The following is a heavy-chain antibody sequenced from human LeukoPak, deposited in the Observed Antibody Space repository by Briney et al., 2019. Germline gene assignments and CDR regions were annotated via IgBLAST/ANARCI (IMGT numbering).Heavy chain of an antibody. CDR1: GYTFTSYG. CDR3: ARGGYSSSWSSLSGESDAFDI. V-gene: IGHV1-18*04. CDR2: ISAYNGNT. Sequence: GASVKVSCKASGYTFTSYGISWVRQAPGQGLEWMGWISAYNGNTNYAQKLQGRVTMTTDTSTSTAYMELRSLRSDDTAVYYCARGGYSSSWSSLSGESDAFDIWGQGTMVTVSS. J-gene: IGHJ3*02. D-gene: IGHD6-13*01.